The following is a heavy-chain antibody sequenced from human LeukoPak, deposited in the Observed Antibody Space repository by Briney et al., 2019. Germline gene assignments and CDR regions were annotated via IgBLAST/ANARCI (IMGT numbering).Heavy chain of an antibody. V-gene: IGHV3-53*05. Sequence: PGGSLRLSCAASGLTVSSNYMSWVRQAPGRGLEWVSVIYSGGNTYYADSVKGRFTISRDNSKNTLYLQMNSLRAEDTAVYYCAKGGIAVAGPFDYWGQGTLVTVSS. J-gene: IGHJ4*02. CDR3: AKGGIAVAGPFDY. CDR2: IYSGGNT. CDR1: GLTVSSNY. D-gene: IGHD6-19*01.